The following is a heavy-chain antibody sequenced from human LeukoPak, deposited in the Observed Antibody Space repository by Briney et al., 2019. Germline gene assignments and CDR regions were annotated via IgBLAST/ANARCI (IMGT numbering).Heavy chain of an antibody. J-gene: IGHJ4*02. CDR1: GYTFTDYY. Sequence: ASVKVSCNASGYTFTDYYIHWVRQAPGQGLEWMGWINPNSGGTNYAQKFQGRVTMTRDTSITTAYMELSRVRSDDTAVYYCARDGQLLGYWGQGTLVTVSS. D-gene: IGHD1-1*01. V-gene: IGHV1-2*02. CDR2: INPNSGGT. CDR3: ARDGQLLGY.